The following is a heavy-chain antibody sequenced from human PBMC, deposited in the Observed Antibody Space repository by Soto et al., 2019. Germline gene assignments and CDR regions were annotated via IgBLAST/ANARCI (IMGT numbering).Heavy chain of an antibody. D-gene: IGHD3-16*01. Sequence: SETLSLTCAVYGGSFSGYYWSWIRQPPGKGLEWIGEINHSGSTNYNPSLKSRVTISVDTSKNQFSLKLSSVTAADTAVYYCARVYPYALGGEPFDYWGQGTLVTVSS. CDR2: INHSGST. J-gene: IGHJ4*02. CDR3: ARVYPYALGGEPFDY. V-gene: IGHV4-34*01. CDR1: GGSFSGYY.